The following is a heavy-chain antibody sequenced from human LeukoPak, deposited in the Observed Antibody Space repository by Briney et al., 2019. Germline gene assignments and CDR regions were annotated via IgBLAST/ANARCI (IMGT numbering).Heavy chain of an antibody. CDR2: IRYDGNNK. D-gene: IGHD3-22*01. Sequence: PGGSLRLSCAASGFTFSSYGMHWVRQAPGKVLEWVGFIRYDGNNKYYADSVKGRFTISRDNSKNTLYLQVNSLRAEDTAVYDCGKDRAPEYDSRDSSGRNDCWGQGTLVTVPS. V-gene: IGHV3-30*02. CDR3: GKDRAPEYDSRDSSGRNDC. J-gene: IGHJ4*02. CDR1: GFTFSSYG.